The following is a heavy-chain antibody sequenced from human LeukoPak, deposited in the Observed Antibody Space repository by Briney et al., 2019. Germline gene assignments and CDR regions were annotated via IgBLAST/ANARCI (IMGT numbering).Heavy chain of an antibody. D-gene: IGHD6-19*01. CDR1: GFVFGAFS. Sequence: GGSLRLSCAASGFVFGAFSMNWVRQAPGKGLEWVASISGDSAQIYNADSVRGRFTISRDNADNSVYLEMKSLTVEDTAVYYCARDTSEVFQWLVLDHWGQGALVTVSS. V-gene: IGHV3-21*06. J-gene: IGHJ4*01. CDR2: ISGDSAQI. CDR3: ARDTSEVFQWLVLDH.